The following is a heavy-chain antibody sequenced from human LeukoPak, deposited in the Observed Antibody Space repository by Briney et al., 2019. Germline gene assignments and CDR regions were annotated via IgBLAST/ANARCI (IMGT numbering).Heavy chain of an antibody. CDR2: VSGSAGRT. CDR1: GFPFSSYA. V-gene: IGHV3-23*01. D-gene: IGHD1-1*01. Sequence: GPLRLSCSASGFPFSSYAMTWCRQAPGKGLEWGSTVSGSAGRTDYADSVKGRFTISRDDSRNTVYLQLNNLRVEDTAIYYCAKANWVSNADAVWWGQGTQVTVSS. CDR3: AKANWVSNADAVW. J-gene: IGHJ4*02.